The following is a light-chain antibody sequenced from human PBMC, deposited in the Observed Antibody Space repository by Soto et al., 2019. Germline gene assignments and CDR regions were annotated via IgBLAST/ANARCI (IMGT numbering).Light chain of an antibody. CDR2: GAS. CDR1: EFIGDN. V-gene: IGKV3-15*01. CDR3: QQYNNWPPWT. J-gene: IGKJ1*01. Sequence: DIVMTQSPATLSVSPGDRAILSCRASEFIGDNLAWYQQKSGRSPRLLIYGASTRATAIPARFSGTRSGTEFTLTISGLQFEDVAIYYCQQYNNWPPWTFGQGTRVDIK.